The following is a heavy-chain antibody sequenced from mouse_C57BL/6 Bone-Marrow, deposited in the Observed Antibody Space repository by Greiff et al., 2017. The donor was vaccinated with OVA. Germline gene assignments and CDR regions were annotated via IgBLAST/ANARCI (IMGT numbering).Heavy chain of an antibody. Sequence: VQLQQSGGDLVKPGGSLKLSCAASGFTFSSYGMSWVRQTPDKRLEWVATISSGGSYTYYTDSVQGRFTISRDNAKNTLYLQMSSLKSEDTAMYYCARHEVSRRFAYWGQGTLVTVSA. V-gene: IGHV5-6*01. D-gene: IGHD2-14*01. CDR2: ISSGGSYT. J-gene: IGHJ3*01. CDR3: ARHEVSRRFAY. CDR1: GFTFSSYG.